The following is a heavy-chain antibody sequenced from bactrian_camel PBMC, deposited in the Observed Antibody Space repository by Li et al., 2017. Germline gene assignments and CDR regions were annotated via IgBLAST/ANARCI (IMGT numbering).Heavy chain of an antibody. J-gene: IGHJ6*01. Sequence: VQLVESGGGLVQPGGSLRLSCGTSGFTFTASSMYWVRQAPGKGLEWISTIGRHGITKYYADSIQGRFTVTRNNAEKTVTLQMDSLKPEDTAMYYCAAEIQSSGLCRVWLLGDFGYRGRGTQVTVS. CDR1: GFTFTASS. V-gene: IGHV3S40*01. CDR3: AAEIQSSGLCRVWLLGDFGY. D-gene: IGHD2*01. CDR2: IGRHGITK.